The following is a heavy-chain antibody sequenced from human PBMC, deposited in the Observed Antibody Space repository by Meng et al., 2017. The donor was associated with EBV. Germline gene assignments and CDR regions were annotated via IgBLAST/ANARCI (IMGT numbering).Heavy chain of an antibody. CDR3: ARDFCGGDCYLFDY. D-gene: IGHD2-21*01. Sequence: QVEVVQSGAEVKKPGASVKGSCKASGYTFRSYYMDWGRQAPGQGLEWMGIINPSGGSRCYAQKFQGRVTMTTDTSTSTVYMELSSMRSEDTAVYYCARDFCGGDCYLFDYWGQGTLVTVSS. V-gene: IGHV1-46*01. CDR2: INPSGGSR. CDR1: GYTFRSYY. J-gene: IGHJ4*02.